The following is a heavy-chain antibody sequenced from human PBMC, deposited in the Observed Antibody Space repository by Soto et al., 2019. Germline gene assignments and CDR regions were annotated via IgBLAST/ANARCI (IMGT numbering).Heavy chain of an antibody. J-gene: IGHJ5*02. D-gene: IGHD6-19*01. V-gene: IGHV3-21*01. CDR1: GFTFSSYS. CDR3: ASDWLVDSPSLDP. CDR2: ISSSSSYI. Sequence: GGSLRLSCAASGFTFSSYSMNWVRQAPGKGLEWVSSISSSSSYIYYTDSVKGRFTISRDNAKNSLYLQMNSLRAEDTAVYYCASDWLVDSPSLDPWGQGTLVTVSS.